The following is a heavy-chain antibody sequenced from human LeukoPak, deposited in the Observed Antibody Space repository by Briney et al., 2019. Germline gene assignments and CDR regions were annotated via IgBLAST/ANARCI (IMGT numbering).Heavy chain of an antibody. D-gene: IGHD5-24*01. V-gene: IGHV3-30*04. Sequence: GGSLRLSCAASGSTFSSYVMHWVRQAPGKGLEWVAAILFDGSNKYYADSVKGRFTISRDNSKNTLYLQVNSLRAEDTAVYYCAREGARRDGYNSGLDYWGQGTLVTVSS. CDR2: ILFDGSNK. CDR3: AREGARRDGYNSGLDY. J-gene: IGHJ4*02. CDR1: GSTFSSYV.